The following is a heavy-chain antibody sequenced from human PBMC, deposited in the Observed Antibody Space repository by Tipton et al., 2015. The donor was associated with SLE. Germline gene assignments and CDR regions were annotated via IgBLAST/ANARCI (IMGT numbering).Heavy chain of an antibody. CDR2: ISYDGSNK. D-gene: IGHD3-10*01. CDR3: AKDKYGSGSYYD. CDR1: GFTFSSYA. J-gene: IGHJ4*02. Sequence: SLRLSCAASGFTFSSYAMHWVRQAPGKGLEWVAVISYDGSNKYYADSVKGRFTISRDNSKNTLYLQMNSLRAEDTAVYYCAKDKYGSGSYYDWGQGTLVTVSS. V-gene: IGHV3-30-3*01.